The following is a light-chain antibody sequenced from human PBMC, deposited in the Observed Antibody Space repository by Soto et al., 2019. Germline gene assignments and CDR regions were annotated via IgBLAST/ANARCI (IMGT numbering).Light chain of an antibody. CDR1: QTISSW. CDR3: QHYNSYSEA. CDR2: KES. Sequence: DIQMTQSPSTLSGSVGDRVTITCRASQTISSWLAWYQQKPGKAPKLLIYKESTLKSGVPSRFSGSGSGTEFTLTISSLQPDDFATYYCQHYNSYSEAFGQRTKV. J-gene: IGKJ1*01. V-gene: IGKV1-5*03.